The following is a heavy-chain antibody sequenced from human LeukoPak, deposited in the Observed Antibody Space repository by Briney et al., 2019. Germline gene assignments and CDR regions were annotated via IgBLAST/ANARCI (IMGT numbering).Heavy chain of an antibody. CDR2: ISYDGSNK. Sequence: GGSLRLSCAASGFTFSSYAMHWVRQAPGEGLEWVAVISYDGSNKYYADSVKGRFTISRDNSKNTLYLQMNSLRAEDTAVYYCARGLAAAGTRYYYYYGMDVWGQGTTVTVSS. J-gene: IGHJ6*01. CDR1: GFTFSSYA. CDR3: ARGLAAAGTRYYYYYGMDV. V-gene: IGHV3-30*04. D-gene: IGHD6-13*01.